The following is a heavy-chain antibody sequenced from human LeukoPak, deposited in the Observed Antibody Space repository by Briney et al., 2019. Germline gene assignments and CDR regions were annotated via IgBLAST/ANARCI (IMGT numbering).Heavy chain of an antibody. J-gene: IGHJ6*02. Sequence: ASVKVSCKASGYTFTGYYMHWVRQAPGQWLEWIGWINPNSGGTNYAQKFQGRVTMTRDTSISTAYMELSRLRSDDTAVYYCAREASFIAAEPYYYYGMDVWGQGTTVTVSS. CDR1: GYTFTGYY. CDR3: AREASFIAAEPYYYYGMDV. V-gene: IGHV1-2*02. CDR2: INPNSGGT. D-gene: IGHD6-6*01.